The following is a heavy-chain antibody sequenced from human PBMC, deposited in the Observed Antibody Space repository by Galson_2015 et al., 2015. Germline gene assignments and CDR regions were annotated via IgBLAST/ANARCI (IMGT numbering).Heavy chain of an antibody. J-gene: IGHJ5*02. CDR3: ARVPNIVVVPAPSPNDNWFDP. V-gene: IGHV1-46*01. D-gene: IGHD2-2*01. CDR2: INPSGGST. CDR1: GYTFTSYY. Sequence: SVKVSCKASGYTFTSYYMHWVRQAPGQGLEWMGIINPSGGSTSYAQKFQGRVTMTRDTSTSTVYMELSGLRSEDTAVYYCARVPNIVVVPAPSPNDNWFDPWGQGPLVTASS.